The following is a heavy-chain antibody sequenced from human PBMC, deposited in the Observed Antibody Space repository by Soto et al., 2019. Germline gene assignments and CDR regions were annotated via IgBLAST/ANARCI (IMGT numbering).Heavy chain of an antibody. D-gene: IGHD6-19*01. V-gene: IGHV3-23*01. Sequence: EVQLLESGGGLVQPGGSLRLSCAASGFTFSSYARSWFRQAPGKGLEWVSAISGSGGSTYYADSVKGRFTISRDNSKNTLYLQMNSLRAEDTAVYYCAKDLEQWLVTMGFDYWGQGTLVTVSS. J-gene: IGHJ4*02. CDR3: AKDLEQWLVTMGFDY. CDR1: GFTFSSYA. CDR2: ISGSGGST.